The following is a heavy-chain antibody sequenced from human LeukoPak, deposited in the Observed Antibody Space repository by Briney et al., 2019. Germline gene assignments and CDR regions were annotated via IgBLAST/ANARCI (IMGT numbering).Heavy chain of an antibody. CDR3: ARADRLDGGPYLIGP. CDR1: GYSFSDYY. D-gene: IGHD2-21*01. CDR2: INPDSGGT. Sequence: ASVKVSCKTSGYSFSDYYMHWVLQAPGQGLNWMGWINPDSGGTSSAQKFQGRVTMTRDTSITTVYMEVSWLTSDDTAIYYCARADRLDGGPYLIGPWGQGTLVTVSS. J-gene: IGHJ5*02. V-gene: IGHV1-2*02.